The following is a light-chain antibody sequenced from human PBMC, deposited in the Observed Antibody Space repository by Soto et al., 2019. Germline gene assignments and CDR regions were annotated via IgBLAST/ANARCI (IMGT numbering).Light chain of an antibody. J-gene: IGKJ4*01. V-gene: IGKV3-11*01. CDR3: QQRYNWPPVT. CDR1: QSVGSY. Sequence: EIVLTQSPATLSLSPGERATLSCRASQSVGSYLAWYQQKPGQAPRLLIYDAFNRATGIPARFSGSGSGTDFTLTISSLEPEDFAVYYCQQRYNWPPVTFGGGTKVEIK. CDR2: DAF.